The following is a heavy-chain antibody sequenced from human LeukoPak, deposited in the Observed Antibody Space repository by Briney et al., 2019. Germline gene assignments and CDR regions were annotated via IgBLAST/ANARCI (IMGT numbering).Heavy chain of an antibody. CDR2: INTNTGNP. J-gene: IGHJ6*03. Sequence: ASVKVSCKASGYTFTSYAMNWVRQAPGQGLEWMGWINTNTGNPTYAQGFTGRFVFSLDTSVSTAYLQISSLKAEDTAVYYCAREGYSYGYSYMDVWGKGTTVTVSS. V-gene: IGHV7-4-1*02. D-gene: IGHD5-18*01. CDR3: AREGYSYGYSYMDV. CDR1: GYTFTSYA.